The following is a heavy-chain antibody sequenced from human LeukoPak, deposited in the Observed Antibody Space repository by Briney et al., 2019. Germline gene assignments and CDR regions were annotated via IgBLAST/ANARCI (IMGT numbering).Heavy chain of an antibody. CDR3: ARGSRDYDFWSGYSLIDY. CDR2: IYYSGST. V-gene: IGHV4-39*07. CDR1: GGSISSSSYY. Sequence: PSETLSLTCTVSGGSISSSSYYWGWIRQPPGKGLEWIGNIYYSGSTYYNPSLKSRVTISVDTSKNQFSLKLTSVTAADTAVYYCARGSRDYDFWSGYSLIDYWGQGTLVTVSS. D-gene: IGHD3-3*01. J-gene: IGHJ4*02.